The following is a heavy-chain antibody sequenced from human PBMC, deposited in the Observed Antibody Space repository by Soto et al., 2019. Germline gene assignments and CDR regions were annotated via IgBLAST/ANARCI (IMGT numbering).Heavy chain of an antibody. D-gene: IGHD3-3*01. V-gene: IGHV1-8*01. Sequence: ASVKVSCKASGYAFTSYDSNWVRQATGQGLEWMGWMNPNSGNTGYAQKFQGRVTMTRNTSISTAYMELSSLRSEDTAVYYCARGQDYDFWSGYYRVGSGYYYMDVWGKGTTVTVSS. J-gene: IGHJ6*03. CDR3: ARGQDYDFWSGYYRVGSGYYYMDV. CDR1: GYAFTSYD. CDR2: MNPNSGNT.